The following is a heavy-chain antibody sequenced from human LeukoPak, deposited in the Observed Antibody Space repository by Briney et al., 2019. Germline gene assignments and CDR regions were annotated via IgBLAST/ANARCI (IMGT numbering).Heavy chain of an antibody. Sequence: PSETLSLSCAVYGGSFSGYYWSWIRQPPGKGLEWIGEINHSRSTNYNPSLKSRVTISVDTSKNQFSLKLSSVTAADTAVYYCARGFGEYDFRSGYFWENWFDPWGQGTLVTVSS. CDR2: INHSRST. V-gene: IGHV4-34*01. D-gene: IGHD3-3*01. CDR1: GGSFSGYY. J-gene: IGHJ5*02. CDR3: ARGFGEYDFRSGYFWENWFDP.